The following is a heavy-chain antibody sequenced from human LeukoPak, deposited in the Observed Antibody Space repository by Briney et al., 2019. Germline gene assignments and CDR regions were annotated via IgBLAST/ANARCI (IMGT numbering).Heavy chain of an antibody. CDR2: ISAGGGST. J-gene: IGHJ4*02. Sequence: GASLRLSCGASGFTFGTHAMNWVRQAPGKGLEWVSAISAGGGSTYYADPVKGRFTISRDNSKNTLYLQMNSLRAEDTAVYYCAKDLGENYVGYYFDYWGQGTLVTVSS. CDR3: AKDLGENYVGYYFDY. CDR1: GFTFGTHA. V-gene: IGHV3-23*01. D-gene: IGHD1-7*01.